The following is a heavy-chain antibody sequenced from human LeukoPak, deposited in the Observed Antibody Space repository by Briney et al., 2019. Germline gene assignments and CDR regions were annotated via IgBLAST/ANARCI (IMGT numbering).Heavy chain of an antibody. CDR1: GFTVSSNY. D-gene: IGHD6-13*01. J-gene: IGHJ4*02. V-gene: IGHV3-66*01. CDR3: AREKGPYSSSWYNY. Sequence: GGSLRLSCAASGFTVSSNYMSWVRQAPGKGLEWVSVIYSGGSTYYADSVKGRFTISRDNSKNTLYLQMNSLRAEDTAVYYCAREKGPYSSSWYNYWGQGTLVTVS. CDR2: IYSGGST.